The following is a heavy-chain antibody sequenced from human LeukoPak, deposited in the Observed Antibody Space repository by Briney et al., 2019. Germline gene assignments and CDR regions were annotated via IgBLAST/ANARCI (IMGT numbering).Heavy chain of an antibody. J-gene: IGHJ5*02. Sequence: ASVKVSCKASGGTFSSYAISWVRRAPGQGLEWMGGVIPILGIANYAQKFQGRVTITADKSTSTAYMELSSLRSEDTAVYYCARDLGSGGSFRPTPWGQGTLVTVSS. D-gene: IGHD2-15*01. CDR3: ARDLGSGGSFRPTP. CDR2: VIPILGIA. V-gene: IGHV1-69*10. CDR1: GGTFSSYA.